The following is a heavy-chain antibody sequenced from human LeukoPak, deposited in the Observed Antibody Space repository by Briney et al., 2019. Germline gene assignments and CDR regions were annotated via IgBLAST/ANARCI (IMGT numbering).Heavy chain of an antibody. J-gene: IGHJ5*02. CDR2: ISAYNGYT. CDR3: ARDNSVGDNAWWFDP. D-gene: IGHD1-26*01. V-gene: IGHV1-18*01. Sequence: ASVKVSCKTSGYTFSNYGITWVRQAPGQGLEWMGWISAYNGYTNSAQMLQGRVTMTADTSTSTDYMELSSLRSEDTAIYYCARDNSVGDNAWWFDPWGQGTLVTVSS. CDR1: GYTFSNYG.